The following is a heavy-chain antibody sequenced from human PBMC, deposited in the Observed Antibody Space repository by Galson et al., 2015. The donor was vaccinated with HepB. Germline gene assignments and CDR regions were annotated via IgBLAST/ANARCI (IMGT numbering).Heavy chain of an antibody. CDR3: ARSYCSTSSCSQRYFDL. CDR2: INPSGGST. J-gene: IGHJ2*01. CDR1: GYTFTSYY. D-gene: IGHD2-2*01. Sequence: SVTVSCKASGYTFTSYYMHWVRQAPGQGLEWMGIINPSGGSTNYAQKFQGRVTMTRDTSTSTVYMELSSLRSEDTAVYYCARSYCSTSSCSQRYFDLWGRGTLVTVSS. V-gene: IGHV1-46*03.